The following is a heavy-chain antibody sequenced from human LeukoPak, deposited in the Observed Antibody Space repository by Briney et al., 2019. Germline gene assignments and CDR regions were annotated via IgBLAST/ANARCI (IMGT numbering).Heavy chain of an antibody. CDR2: IRYDGSNK. CDR1: GFTFSSYG. V-gene: IGHV3-30*02. Sequence: GGSLRLSCAASGFTFSSYGMYWVRQAPGKGLEWVAFIRYDGSNKYYADSVKGRFTISRDNSKNTLYLQMNSLRAEDTAVYYCAKDGYDILTGPTNFFDYRGPGALVTVSS. D-gene: IGHD3-9*01. CDR3: AKDGYDILTGPTNFFDY. J-gene: IGHJ4*01.